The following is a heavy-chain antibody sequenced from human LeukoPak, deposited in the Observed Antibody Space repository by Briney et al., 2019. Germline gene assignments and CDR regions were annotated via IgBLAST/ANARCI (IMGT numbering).Heavy chain of an antibody. V-gene: IGHV3-21*04. CDR3: ARVDTAMVKDYYYGMDV. J-gene: IGHJ6*02. Sequence: SGGSLRLSCAASGFNFSDFYMNWIRQAPGKGLEWVSSISSSSSYIYYADSVKGRFTISRDNAKNSLYLQMNSLRAEDTAVYYCARVDTAMVKDYYYGMDVWGQGTTVTVSS. CDR2: ISSSSSYI. CDR1: GFNFSDFY. D-gene: IGHD5-18*01.